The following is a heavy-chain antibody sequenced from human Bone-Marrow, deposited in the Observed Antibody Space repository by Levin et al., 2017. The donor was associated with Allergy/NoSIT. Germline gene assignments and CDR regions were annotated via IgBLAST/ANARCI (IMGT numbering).Heavy chain of an antibody. Sequence: SETLSLTCTVSGASISRGEFYWSWIRQLPGKGLEWIGFIYNRGGAYYNPSLKSRLSMSMDTSKNQFSLRLSSVTVADTAIYYCARDECAWFGECYGMDVWGQGTTVTVSS. J-gene: IGHJ6*02. CDR1: GASISRGEFY. D-gene: IGHD3-10*01. V-gene: IGHV4-31*02. CDR3: ARDECAWFGECYGMDV. CDR2: IYNRGGA.